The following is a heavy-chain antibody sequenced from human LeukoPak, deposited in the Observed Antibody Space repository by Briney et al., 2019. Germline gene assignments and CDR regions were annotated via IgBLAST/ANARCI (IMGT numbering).Heavy chain of an antibody. J-gene: IGHJ4*02. CDR3: ARNANRGSTFDY. CDR2: IYHSGST. V-gene: IGHV4-38-2*01. Sequence: PSETLSLTCVVSGYSISSGYYWGWIRPPPGKGREWIGSIYHSGSTYYNPSLKSRVTISVDTSKNQFSLKLSSVTAADTAVYYCARNANRGSTFDYWGQGTLVTVSS. D-gene: IGHD1-26*01. CDR1: GYSISSGYY.